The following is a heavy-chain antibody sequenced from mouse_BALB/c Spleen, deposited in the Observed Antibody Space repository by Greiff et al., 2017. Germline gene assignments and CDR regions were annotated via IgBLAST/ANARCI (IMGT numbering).Heavy chain of an antibody. CDR2: IYPGDGDT. J-gene: IGHJ4*01. V-gene: IGHV1-87*01. CDR1: GYTFTSYW. Sequence: QVQLQQSGAELARPGASVKLSCKASGYTFTSYWMQWVKQRPGQGLEWIGAIYPGDGDTRYTQKFKGKATLTADKSSSTAYMQLSSLASEDSAVYYCARWTDYYAMDYWGQGTSVTVSS. D-gene: IGHD2-3*01. CDR3: ARWTDYYAMDY.